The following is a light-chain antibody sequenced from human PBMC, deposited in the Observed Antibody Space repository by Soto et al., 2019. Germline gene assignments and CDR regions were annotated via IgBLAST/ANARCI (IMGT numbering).Light chain of an antibody. CDR2: GAS. V-gene: IGKV3-15*01. CDR3: QQYDNWPWT. Sequence: EIVMTQSPATLSVSPGGRATLSCRASQTISGTLAWYQQKPGQAPRLIIRGASTRAPGFPARFSGSGSGTDFTLTISSLQSEDVAVYYCQQYDNWPWTLGQGTKVDIK. J-gene: IGKJ1*01. CDR1: QTISGT.